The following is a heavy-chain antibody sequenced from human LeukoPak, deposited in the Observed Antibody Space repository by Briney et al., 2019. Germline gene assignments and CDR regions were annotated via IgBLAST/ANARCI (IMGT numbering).Heavy chain of an antibody. CDR3: ARASDYDSGGYYIGGTFDY. J-gene: IGHJ4*02. D-gene: IGHD3-22*01. CDR2: ICGGGGGK. Sequence: GGSLRLSCAASGFTFSNYAMSWVRQAPGKGLEWVSRICGGGGGKYYADSVKGRFTISRDNSKKTLYLQMNSLRAEDTAVYYCARASDYDSGGYYIGGTFDYWGQGTLVTVSS. V-gene: IGHV3-23*01. CDR1: GFTFSNYA.